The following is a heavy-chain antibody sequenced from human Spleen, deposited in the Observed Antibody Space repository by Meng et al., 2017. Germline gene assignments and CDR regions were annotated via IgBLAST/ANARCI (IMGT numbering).Heavy chain of an antibody. CDR2: INHSGST. D-gene: IGHD4-11*01. CDR3: ARGPTTMAHDFDY. J-gene: IGHJ4*02. Sequence: QVHLHQWGAGLLKPSETLPLPCVVSGGSFSDYYWSWIRQPPGKGLEWIGEINHSGSTNYNPSLESRATISVDTSQNNLSLKLSSVTAADSAVYYCARGPTTMAHDFDYWGQGTLVTVSS. CDR1: GGSFSDYY. V-gene: IGHV4-34*01.